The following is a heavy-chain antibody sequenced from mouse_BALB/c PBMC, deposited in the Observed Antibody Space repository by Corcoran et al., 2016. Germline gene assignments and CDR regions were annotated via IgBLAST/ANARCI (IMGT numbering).Heavy chain of an antibody. CDR1: GYSFTGYT. D-gene: IGHD2-1*01. CDR2: INPYNGGT. Sequence: EVQLLQSGPDLVKPGDSMKLSCKASGYSFTGYTMNWVKQRHGKNLEWIGLINPYNGGTRYNQKFKGKATLTVDKSSSTAYMELLSLTSEYSAVYYCASNGNYFMDYCGQGTSVTVS. CDR3: ASNGNYFMDY. V-gene: IGHV1-26*01. J-gene: IGHJ4*01.